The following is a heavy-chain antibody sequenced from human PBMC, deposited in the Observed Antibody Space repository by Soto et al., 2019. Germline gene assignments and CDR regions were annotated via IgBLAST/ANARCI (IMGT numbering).Heavy chain of an antibody. CDR3: ARDNDRPQLGGNYYYILDV. V-gene: IGHV1-69*05. Sequence: QVQLEQSGAEVKKPGSSVKVSCKASGGTFRNSAFSWVRQAPGQGLEWMGGIMPIFRTPDYAQKFQGRVTXTXDXXTSTTYMELSGLRSDDTAVYYCARDNDRPQLGGNYYYILDVWGHGTAVTVSS. CDR2: IMPIFRTP. J-gene: IGHJ6*02. D-gene: IGHD1-1*01. CDR1: GGTFRNSA.